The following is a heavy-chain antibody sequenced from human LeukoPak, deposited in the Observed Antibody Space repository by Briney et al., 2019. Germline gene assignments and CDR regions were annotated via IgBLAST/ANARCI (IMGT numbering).Heavy chain of an antibody. CDR3: ARDNRDYYDSSGYDAFDI. V-gene: IGHV3-7*01. J-gene: IGHJ3*02. Sequence: GGSLRLSCAASGFTFSSYWMSWVRQAPGKGLEWVANIKQDGSEKYYVDSVKGRFTISRDNAKRSLYLQMNSLRAEDTAVYYCARDNRDYYDSSGYDAFDIWGQGTMVTVSS. CDR2: IKQDGSEK. D-gene: IGHD3-22*01. CDR1: GFTFSSYW.